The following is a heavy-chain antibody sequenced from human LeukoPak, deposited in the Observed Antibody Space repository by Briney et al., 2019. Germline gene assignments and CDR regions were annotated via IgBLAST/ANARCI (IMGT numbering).Heavy chain of an antibody. CDR1: GYTFTSYY. CDR2: INPSGGST. V-gene: IGHV1-46*01. J-gene: IGHJ4*02. D-gene: IGHD6-13*01. Sequence: ASVKVSRKASGYTFTSYYMHWVRQAPGQGLEWMGIINPSGGSTSYAQKFQGRVTMTRDTSTSTVYMELSSLRSEDTAVYYCARVAAAGTPDYWGQGTLVTVSS. CDR3: ARVAAAGTPDY.